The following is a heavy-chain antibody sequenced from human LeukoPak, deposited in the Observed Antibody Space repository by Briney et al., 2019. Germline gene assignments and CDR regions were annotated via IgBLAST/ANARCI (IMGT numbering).Heavy chain of an antibody. CDR2: IYSGGTT. CDR3: ARDLIVGGNHDAFDI. J-gene: IGHJ3*02. CDR1: GFTVSSSY. V-gene: IGHV3-53*01. D-gene: IGHD1-26*01. Sequence: GGSLRLSCAASGFTVSSSYMSWVRQAPGKGLEWVSVIYSGGTTYYADSVKGRFTISRDNSKNTLYLQMDSLRAEDTAVYYCARDLIVGGNHDAFDIWGQGTMVTVSS.